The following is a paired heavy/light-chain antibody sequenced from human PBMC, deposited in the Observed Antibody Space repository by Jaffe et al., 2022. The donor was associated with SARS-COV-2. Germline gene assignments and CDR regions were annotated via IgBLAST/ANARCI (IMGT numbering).Heavy chain of an antibody. D-gene: IGHD2-2*01. CDR3: ARRLVPRPLPMDV. CDR1: GASISSSNW. Sequence: QVQLQESGPGLVKPSETLSLTCAVSGASISSSNWWSWVRQSPGKGLEWIGEIFHSGTTNYNASLKSRVTISVDSSKSQFSLKLTSVTAADSAVYYCARRLVPRPLPMDVWGQGTTVTVSS. V-gene: IGHV4-4*02. J-gene: IGHJ6*02. CDR2: IFHSGTT.
Light chain of an antibody. CDR3: HQYGSSPGP. J-gene: IGKJ2*01. Sequence: ENVLTQSPGTLSLSPGERATLSCRASQSVSINYLAWYQQKPGQAPRLLIYGASTRATGIPDRFSGSGSGTDFTLTISRLEPEDSAVYYCHQYGSSPGPFGQGTKLEIK. CDR1: QSVSINY. CDR2: GAS. V-gene: IGKV3-20*01.